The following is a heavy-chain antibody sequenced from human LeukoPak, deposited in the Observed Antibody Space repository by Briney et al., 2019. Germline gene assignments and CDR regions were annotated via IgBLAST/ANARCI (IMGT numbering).Heavy chain of an antibody. CDR3: ASLGATTLSYYGMDV. J-gene: IGHJ6*02. D-gene: IGHD1-26*01. V-gene: IGHV1-2*02. CDR2: INPNSGGT. Sequence: ASVKVSCKASGYTFSDYYIHWVRQAPGHGLEWVGWINPNSGGTNSAQNFQDRVTMTRDTSINTVYMELSRLRSDDTAVFYCASLGATTLSYYGMDVWGQGTTVTVPS. CDR1: GYTFSDYY.